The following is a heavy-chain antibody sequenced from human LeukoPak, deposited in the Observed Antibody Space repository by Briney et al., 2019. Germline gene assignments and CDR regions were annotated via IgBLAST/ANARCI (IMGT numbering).Heavy chain of an antibody. Sequence: GGSLRLSCAASGVTFSSYWMHWVRQAPGKGLVWVSRINSDGVSTSYADSVKGRFTISRDNAKNTLYLQMNSLRAEDTAVYYCARDRRLAVATLGVWGQGTLVTVSS. CDR1: GVTFSSYW. D-gene: IGHD3-16*01. CDR2: INSDGVST. V-gene: IGHV3-74*01. CDR3: ARDRRLAVATLGV. J-gene: IGHJ4*02.